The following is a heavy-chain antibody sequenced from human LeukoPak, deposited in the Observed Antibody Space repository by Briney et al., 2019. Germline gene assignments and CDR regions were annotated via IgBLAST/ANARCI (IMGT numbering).Heavy chain of an antibody. D-gene: IGHD3-10*02. CDR1: GFTVSSNY. J-gene: IGHJ4*02. Sequence: GSLRLSCAASGFTVSSNYMTWVRQAPGKGLEWVSVIHKNAITYYADTVKGRFTISRDNAKNTLYLQMNNLRAEDTAVYYCARDHYYVPDYWGQGTLVTVSS. CDR3: ARDHYYVPDY. V-gene: IGHV3-66*01. CDR2: IHKNAIT.